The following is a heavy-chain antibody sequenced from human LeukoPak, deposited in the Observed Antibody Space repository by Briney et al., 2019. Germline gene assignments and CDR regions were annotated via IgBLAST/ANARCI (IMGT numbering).Heavy chain of an antibody. D-gene: IGHD3-22*01. CDR1: GGTFSSYA. J-gene: IGHJ1*01. V-gene: IGHV1-69*04. CDR3: AREGYRGNYYDSSGYYENFQH. CDR2: IIPIFGIA. Sequence: SVKVSCKASGGTFSSYAISWVRQAPGQGLEWMGRIIPIFGIANYAQKFQGRVTITADKSTSTAYMELSSLRSEDTAVYYYAREGYRGNYYDSSGYYENFQHWGQGTLVTVSS.